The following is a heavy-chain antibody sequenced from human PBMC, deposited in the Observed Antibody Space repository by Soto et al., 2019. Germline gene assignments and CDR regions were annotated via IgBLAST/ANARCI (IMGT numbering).Heavy chain of an antibody. V-gene: IGHV4-34*01. J-gene: IGHJ4*02. CDR2: ISSGST. CDR3: ARGPYSRGVGATNPSH. CDR1: GGSSSGSY. Sequence: SETLSLTCAVYGGSSSGSYWTWIRQSPEKGLEWIGEISSGSTNYNPSRKSRFTISADTSKNQFSLKLTSVTAADTSVYYCARGPYSRGVGATNPSHGGRGTLVTVAS. D-gene: IGHD1-26*01.